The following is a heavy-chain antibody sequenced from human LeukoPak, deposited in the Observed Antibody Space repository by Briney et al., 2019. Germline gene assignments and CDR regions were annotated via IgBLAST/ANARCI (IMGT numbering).Heavy chain of an antibody. CDR1: GGSISSYY. CDR2: IYNSGST. V-gene: IGHV4-59*01. CDR3: ARKYCSSTSCYFDY. Sequence: SETLSLTCTVSGGSISSYYWSWIRQSPGKGLEWIGYIYNSGSTNYNPSLTSRVTISVDTSKNQFSLKLSSVTAADTAVYHCARKYCSSTSCYFDYWGQGTLVTVSS. J-gene: IGHJ4*02. D-gene: IGHD2-2*01.